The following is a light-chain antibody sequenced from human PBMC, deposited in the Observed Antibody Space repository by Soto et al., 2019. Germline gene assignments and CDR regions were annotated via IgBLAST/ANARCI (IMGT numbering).Light chain of an antibody. CDR1: QSVSSY. CDR3: QQRSSWPRT. Sequence: EIVLTQSPATLSLSPGERATLSCRASQSVSSYLAWYQQKPGQTPRLLIYDASNRATGIPARFSGSGSGTDFTLTSRSLEPEDFAVYYCQQRSSWPRTFGQGTKLEIK. V-gene: IGKV3-11*01. J-gene: IGKJ2*01. CDR2: DAS.